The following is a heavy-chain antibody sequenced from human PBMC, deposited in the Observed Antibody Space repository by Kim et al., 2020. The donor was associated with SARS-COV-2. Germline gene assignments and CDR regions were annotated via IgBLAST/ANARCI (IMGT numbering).Heavy chain of an antibody. J-gene: IGHJ4*02. CDR2: ISAYNGNT. Sequence: ASVTVSCKASGYTFTSYGISWVRQAPGQGLEWMGWISAYNGNTNYAQKLQGRVTMTTDTSTSTAYMELRSLRSDDTAVYYCARASPSYYYGSGSDYWGQGTLVTVSS. V-gene: IGHV1-18*01. CDR3: ARASPSYYYGSGSDY. D-gene: IGHD3-10*01. CDR1: GYTFTSYG.